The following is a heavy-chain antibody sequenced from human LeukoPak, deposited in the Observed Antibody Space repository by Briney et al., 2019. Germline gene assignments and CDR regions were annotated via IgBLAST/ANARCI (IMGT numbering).Heavy chain of an antibody. Sequence: ASVKVSCKASGYTFTSYGFSWVRQAPGQGLEWMGWISAYNGDTKYALNLQGRVTMTTDTSTSTAYMELRSLRSDDTTVYYCARQLRWDQYYFDYWGQGTLVTVSS. V-gene: IGHV1-18*01. D-gene: IGHD4-23*01. CDR2: ISAYNGDT. J-gene: IGHJ4*02. CDR3: ARQLRWDQYYFDY. CDR1: GYTFTSYG.